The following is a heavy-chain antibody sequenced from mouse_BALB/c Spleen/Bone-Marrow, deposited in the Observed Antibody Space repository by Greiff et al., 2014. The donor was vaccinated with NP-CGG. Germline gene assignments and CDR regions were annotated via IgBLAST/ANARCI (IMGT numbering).Heavy chain of an antibody. V-gene: IGHV2-9*02. CDR3: ARSPQRTTMIGY. D-gene: IGHD2-1*01. CDR1: GFSLTSYG. Sequence: VMLVESGPGLVAPSQSLSITCTVSGFSLTSYGVHRVRQPPGKGLEWLGVIWAGGSTNYNSALMSRLSISKDNSKSQVFLKMNSLQTDDTAMYYCARSPQRTTMIGYWGQGTTLTVSS. J-gene: IGHJ2*01. CDR2: IWAGGST.